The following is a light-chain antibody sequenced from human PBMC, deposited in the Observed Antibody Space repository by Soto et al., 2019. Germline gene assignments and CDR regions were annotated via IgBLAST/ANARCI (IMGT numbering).Light chain of an antibody. CDR1: SGDIGGYNY. V-gene: IGLV2-14*01. CDR2: EVT. CDR3: SSFTSSTTLV. J-gene: IGLJ3*02. Sequence: QSALTQPASVSGSPGQSITISCTGTSGDIGGYNYVSWYQQHPGRAPKLLIYEVTNRPSGVSDRFYASKSGNTASLTISRLQAEDEADYYCSSFTSSTTLVFGGCTKLTVL.